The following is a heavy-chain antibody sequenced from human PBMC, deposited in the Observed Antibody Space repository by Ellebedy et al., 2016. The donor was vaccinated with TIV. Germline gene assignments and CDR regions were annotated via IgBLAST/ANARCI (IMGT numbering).Heavy chain of an antibody. J-gene: IGHJ4*02. CDR1: GYTFTNYG. Sequence: ASVKVSCXASGYTFTNYGLSWVRQAPGQGLEWMGSITPYNDDTNYAHKAQDRVAMTTDTSTSTAYLELKGLKADGTALYFCARNSGYYGFDYWGQGTLVTVSS. CDR3: ARNSGYYGFDY. CDR2: ITPYNDDT. V-gene: IGHV1-18*01. D-gene: IGHD5-12*01.